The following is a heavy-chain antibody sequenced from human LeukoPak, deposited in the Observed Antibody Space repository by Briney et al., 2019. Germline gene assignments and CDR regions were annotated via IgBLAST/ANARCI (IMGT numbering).Heavy chain of an antibody. CDR2: IVVGSGNT. CDR1: GFTFTSSA. V-gene: IGHV1-58*01. D-gene: IGHD3-3*01. CDR3: AAGRYYDFWSGYSAY. J-gene: IGHJ4*02. Sequence: SVKVSCKASGFTFTSSAVQWVRQARGQRLEWIGWIVVGSGNTNYAQKFQERVTITRDMSTSTAYMELSSLRSEDTAVYYCAAGRYYDFWSGYSAYWGQGTLVTVSS.